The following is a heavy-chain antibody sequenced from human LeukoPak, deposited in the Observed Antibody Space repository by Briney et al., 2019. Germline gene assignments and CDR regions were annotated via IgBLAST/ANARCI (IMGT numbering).Heavy chain of an antibody. D-gene: IGHD2-2*01. CDR3: ARGGYCSSTSCYPVPSDI. V-gene: IGHV3-21*01. J-gene: IGHJ3*02. Sequence: PGGSLRLSCAASGFTFSSYSMNWVRQAPGKGPEWVSSISGSSTYIYYADSVKGRFTISRDNAKNSLYLQMNSLRAEDTAVYYCARGGYCSSTSCYPVPSDIWGQGTMVTVSS. CDR1: GFTFSSYS. CDR2: ISGSSTYI.